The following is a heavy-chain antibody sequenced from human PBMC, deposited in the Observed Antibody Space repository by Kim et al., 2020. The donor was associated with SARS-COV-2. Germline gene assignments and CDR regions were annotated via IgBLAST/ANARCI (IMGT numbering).Heavy chain of an antibody. CDR3: ARVGYGSGSYLKKTYNWFDP. Sequence: SVKVSCKASGGTFSSYAISWVRQAPGQGLEWMGGIIPIFGTANYAQKFQGRVTITADKSTSTAYMELSSLRSEDTAVYYCARVGYGSGSYLKKTYNWFDPWGQGTLVTVSS. J-gene: IGHJ5*02. V-gene: IGHV1-69*06. CDR1: GGTFSSYA. CDR2: IIPIFGTA. D-gene: IGHD3-10*01.